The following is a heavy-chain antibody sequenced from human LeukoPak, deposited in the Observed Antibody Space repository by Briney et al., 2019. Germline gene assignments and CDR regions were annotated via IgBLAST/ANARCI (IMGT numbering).Heavy chain of an antibody. CDR1: GFTVISNY. CDR2: INPSGGST. D-gene: IGHD6-19*01. J-gene: IGHJ4*02. V-gene: IGHV1-46*01. CDR3: ARGFKYSSGWYYFDY. Sequence: GGSLRLSCAASGFTVISNYMHWVRQAPGQGLEWMGIINPSGGSTSYAQKFQGRVTMTRDTSTSTVYMELSSLRSEDTAVYYCARGFKYSSGWYYFDYWGQGTLVTVSS.